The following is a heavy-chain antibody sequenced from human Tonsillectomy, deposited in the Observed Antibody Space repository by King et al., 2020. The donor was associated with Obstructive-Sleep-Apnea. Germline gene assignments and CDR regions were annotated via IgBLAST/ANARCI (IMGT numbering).Heavy chain of an antibody. CDR1: VGSLNSYY. V-gene: IGHV4-59*01. Sequence: QLQESGPGLVKPSETLSLTCTVSVGSLNSYYWSWIRQTPGKGLEWIWYISYSGGTNYNPSPKSRGTISVDTSKNQFSLKLGSVTAADTAVYYCARDRVGRDGYNRFDYWGQGTLVTVSS. CDR2: ISYSGGT. J-gene: IGHJ4*02. CDR3: ARDRVGRDGYNRFDY. D-gene: IGHD5-24*01.